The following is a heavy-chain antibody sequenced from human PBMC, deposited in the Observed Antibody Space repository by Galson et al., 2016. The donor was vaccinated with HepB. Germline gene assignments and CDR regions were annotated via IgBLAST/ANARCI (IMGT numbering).Heavy chain of an antibody. CDR2: ISYSGRA. V-gene: IGHV4-31*03. Sequence: TLSLTCTVSGGSVTSGGYYWSRIRQHPGKGLEWIGYISYSGRADYNPSLKSRITISVDTSKNQFSLKLSSVTAADTAVYYCARSWLMGGYSDYWGQGTLVTVSS. CDR1: GGSVTSGGYY. J-gene: IGHJ4*02. D-gene: IGHD2-8*01. CDR3: ARSWLMGGYSDY.